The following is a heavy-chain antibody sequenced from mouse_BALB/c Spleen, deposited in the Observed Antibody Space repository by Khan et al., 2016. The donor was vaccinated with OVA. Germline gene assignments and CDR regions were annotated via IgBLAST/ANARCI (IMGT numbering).Heavy chain of an antibody. CDR1: GFTFSDYY. Sequence: EVELVESGGGLVKPGGSLKLSCAASGFTFSDYYMYWVRQTPEKRLEWVATISDGGSYTYYPDSVKGRFTISRDDAKNNLYLQMSSLKSEDTAMYYCARGHYGDPFAYWGQGTLVTVSA. J-gene: IGHJ3*01. CDR2: ISDGGSYT. CDR3: ARGHYGDPFAY. D-gene: IGHD2-13*01. V-gene: IGHV5-4*02.